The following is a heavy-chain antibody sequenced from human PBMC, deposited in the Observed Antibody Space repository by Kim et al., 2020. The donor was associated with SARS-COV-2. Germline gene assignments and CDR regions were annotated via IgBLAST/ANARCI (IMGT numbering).Heavy chain of an antibody. CDR1: GGSFSGYY. CDR3: ARGVSYYYDSSGYYVFYYFDY. CDR2: INHSGST. Sequence: SETLSLTCAVYGGSFSGYYWSWIRQPPGKGLEWIGEINHSGSTNYNPSLKSRVTISVDTSKNQFSLKLSSVTAADTAVYYRARGVSYYYDSSGYYVFYYFDYWGQGTLVTVSS. V-gene: IGHV4-34*01. J-gene: IGHJ4*02. D-gene: IGHD3-22*01.